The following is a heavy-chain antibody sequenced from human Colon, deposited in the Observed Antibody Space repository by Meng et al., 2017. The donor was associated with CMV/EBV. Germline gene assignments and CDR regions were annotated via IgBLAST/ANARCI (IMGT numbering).Heavy chain of an antibody. CDR1: GGSFSGYY. CDR2: INHSGST. Sequence: SETLSLTCAVHGGSFSGYYWSWIRQPPGKGLEWIGEINHSGSTNYNPSLKSRVTISVDTSKNQFSLKLSSVTAADTAVYYCARGARKVTRIIIVRTNWFDPWGQGTLVTVSS. D-gene: IGHD2-8*01. CDR3: ARGARKVTRIIIVRTNWFDP. J-gene: IGHJ5*02. V-gene: IGHV4-34*01.